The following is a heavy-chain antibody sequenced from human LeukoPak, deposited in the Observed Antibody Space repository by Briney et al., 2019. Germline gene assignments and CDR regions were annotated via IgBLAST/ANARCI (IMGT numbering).Heavy chain of an antibody. CDR3: ARVMHWDKPMARGRGMDV. V-gene: IGHV1-18*01. CDR1: DYTFITYG. CDR2: ISPYNGNT. D-gene: IGHD5-18*01. Sequence: GASVKVSCKASDYTFITYGIAWVRQAPGQGLEWMGWISPYNGNTNYAQKFQGRVTVTTDTSTSTAYMELRSLRSDDTALYYCARVMHWDKPMARGRGMDVWGQGTTVTVSS. J-gene: IGHJ6*02.